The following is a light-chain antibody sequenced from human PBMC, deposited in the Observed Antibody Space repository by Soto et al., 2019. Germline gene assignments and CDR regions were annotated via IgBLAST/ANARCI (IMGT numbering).Light chain of an antibody. CDR1: QSVSSTY. CDR2: GAS. Sequence: EIVLSQSPGTLSLSPGERATLSCRASQSVSSTYLTWYQQKPGQAPRLLIYGASSRATGIPDRFSGSGSGTEFTLTISSLQSEDFAVYYCQQRNYWPITFGQGTRLEIK. CDR3: QQRNYWPIT. J-gene: IGKJ5*01. V-gene: IGKV3D-20*02.